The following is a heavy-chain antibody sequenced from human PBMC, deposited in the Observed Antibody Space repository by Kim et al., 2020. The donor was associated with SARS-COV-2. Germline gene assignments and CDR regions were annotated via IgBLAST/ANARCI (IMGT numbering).Heavy chain of an antibody. CDR3: ARDLNVMVRGSDGPYFDY. V-gene: IGHV3-48*03. Sequence: GGSPRLSCAASGFTFSSYEMNWVRQAPGKGLEWVSYISSSGSTIYYADSVKGRFTISRDNAKNSLYLQMNSLRAEDTAVYYCARDLNVMVRGSDGPYFDYWGQGTLVTVSS. D-gene: IGHD3-10*01. J-gene: IGHJ4*02. CDR1: GFTFSSYE. CDR2: ISSSGSTI.